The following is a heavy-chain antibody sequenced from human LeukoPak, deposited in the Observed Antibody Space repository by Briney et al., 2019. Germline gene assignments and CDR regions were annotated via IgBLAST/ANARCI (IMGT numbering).Heavy chain of an antibody. CDR2: IYTGGTT. V-gene: IGHV3-66*02. CDR1: GFSLSSNY. J-gene: IGHJ4*02. Sequence: GSLRPSFAASGFSLSSNYMNWVRPAPGMGLEWGSAIYTGGTTYYADSVRGRFTISRDNSKNTLYLQMNSLRAEDSAVYFCARDKLGSGYSSDFDCWGQGTLVTVSS. CDR3: ARDKLGSGYSSDFDC. D-gene: IGHD6-19*01.